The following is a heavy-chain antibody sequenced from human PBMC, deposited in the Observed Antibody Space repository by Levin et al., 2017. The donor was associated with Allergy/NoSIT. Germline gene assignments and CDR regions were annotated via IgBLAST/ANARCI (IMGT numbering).Heavy chain of an antibody. D-gene: IGHD4-17*01. CDR3: ARNDYGDYVQNFDY. V-gene: IGHV1-2*02. CDR1: GYTFTDYY. CDR2: VNCNSRDT. Sequence: PGGSLRLSCKAAGYTFTDYYMHWVRQAPGQGLEWMGWVNCNSRDTHYAQKFQGRVTMTRDTSITTAYMELSSLRSDDTALYYCARNDYGDYVQNFDYWGQGTLVTVSS. J-gene: IGHJ4*02.